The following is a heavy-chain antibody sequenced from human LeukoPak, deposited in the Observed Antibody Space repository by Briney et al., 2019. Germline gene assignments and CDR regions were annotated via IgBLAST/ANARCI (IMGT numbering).Heavy chain of an antibody. Sequence: GGSLRLSCAASGFSFSAYEMVWVRQAPEMGLEWTSYITGSGNTKYYLDSVKGRFSISRDNAKNSLYLQMNSLRAEDTAIYYCARAICSRGSCYSLVTFDMWGQGAMVTVSS. V-gene: IGHV3-48*03. CDR2: ITGSGNTK. CDR1: GFSFSAYE. D-gene: IGHD2-15*01. CDR3: ARAICSRGSCYSLVTFDM. J-gene: IGHJ3*02.